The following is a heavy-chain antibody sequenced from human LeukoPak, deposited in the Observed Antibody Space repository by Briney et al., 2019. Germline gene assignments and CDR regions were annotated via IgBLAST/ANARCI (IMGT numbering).Heavy chain of an antibody. CDR3: AKSRGFADYGSLDS. CDR2: ISGDGSST. J-gene: IGHJ4*02. V-gene: IGHV3-43*02. D-gene: IGHD3-16*01. CDR1: GFTFEDYA. Sequence: GGSLRLSCAASGFTFEDYAMHWVRQAPGKGLEWVSLISGDGSSTYYADSVRGRFTISRDNSKDSLYLRMNSPRPEDTAFYHCAKSRGFADYGSLDSWGQGTLVIVSS.